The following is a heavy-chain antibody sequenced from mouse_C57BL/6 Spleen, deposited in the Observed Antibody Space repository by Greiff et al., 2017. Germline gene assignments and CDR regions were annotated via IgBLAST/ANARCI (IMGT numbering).Heavy chain of an antibody. CDR1: GFTFSDYG. CDR3: ARGDYYGSSGWYFEV. V-gene: IGHV5-17*01. J-gene: IGHJ1*03. D-gene: IGHD1-1*01. Sequence: EVHLVESGGGLVKPGGSLKLSCAASGFTFSDYGMHWVRQAPEKGLEWVAYISTGSSTTYYADTVKGRYTISRDKANNTLFLQMTSLRSEDTAMYYCARGDYYGSSGWYFEVWGTGTTVTVSS. CDR2: ISTGSSTT.